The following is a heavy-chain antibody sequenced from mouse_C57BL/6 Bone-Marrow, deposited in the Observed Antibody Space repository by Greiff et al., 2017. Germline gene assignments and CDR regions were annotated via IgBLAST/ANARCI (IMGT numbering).Heavy chain of an antibody. CDR2: INPSNGGT. CDR1: GYTFTSYW. Sequence: QVHVKQSGTELVKPGASVKLSCKASGYTFTSYWMHWVKQRPGPGLEWIGNINPSNGGTNYNEKFKSQATLTVDKSSSTAYMQLSSLTSEDSAVYYCARDYSNFDWYFDVWGTGTTVTVSS. J-gene: IGHJ1*03. D-gene: IGHD2-5*01. CDR3: ARDYSNFDWYFDV. V-gene: IGHV1-53*01.